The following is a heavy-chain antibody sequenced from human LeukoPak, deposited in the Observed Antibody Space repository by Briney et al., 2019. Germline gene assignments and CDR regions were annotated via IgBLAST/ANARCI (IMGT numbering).Heavy chain of an antibody. CDR3: ARDRDMALDY. Sequence: ASVKVSCKTSGYTFTAYYIHWVRQPPGQGLEWMGWINPNSGGTSYAQKFQGWVTITRDTSASTAYMELSSLRSEDTAVYYCARDRDMALDYWGQGTLVTVSS. CDR2: INPNSGGT. J-gene: IGHJ4*02. CDR1: GYTFTAYY. V-gene: IGHV1-2*04. D-gene: IGHD2-15*01.